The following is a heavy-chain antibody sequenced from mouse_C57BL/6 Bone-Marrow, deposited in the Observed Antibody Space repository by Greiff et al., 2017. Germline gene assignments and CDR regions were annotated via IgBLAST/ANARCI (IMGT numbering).Heavy chain of an antibody. D-gene: IGHD1-1*01. CDR3: ARPSYGSSYHFDY. V-gene: IGHV1-39*01. Sequence: EVQLQQSGPELVKPGASVKISCKASGYSFTDYNMNWVKQSNGKSLEWIGAINPNYGTTSYNQKFKGKATLTVDQSTSTAYMQLNSLTSEDSAVYNCARPSYGSSYHFDYWGQGTTLTVSS. J-gene: IGHJ2*01. CDR2: INPNYGTT. CDR1: GYSFTDYN.